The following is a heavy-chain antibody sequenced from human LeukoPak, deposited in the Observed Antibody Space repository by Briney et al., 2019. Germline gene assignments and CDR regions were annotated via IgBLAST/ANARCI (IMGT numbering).Heavy chain of an antibody. CDR2: VHLSGRT. CDR1: GGSISTTNW. CDR3: AREGGPYRPLDY. J-gene: IGHJ4*02. V-gene: IGHV4-4*02. Sequence: SGTLSLTCGVSGGSISTTNWWTWVRQPPGEGLEWIGEVHLSGRTHYNPSLESRVTMSVDMSENHISLRLTSVTAADTVVYYCAREGGPYRPLDYSGQGTLVTVSS.